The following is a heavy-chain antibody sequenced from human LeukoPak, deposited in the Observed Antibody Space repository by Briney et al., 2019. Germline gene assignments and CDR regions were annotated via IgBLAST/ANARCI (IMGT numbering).Heavy chain of an antibody. Sequence: SETLSLTCAVYGGSFSGYYWSWIRQPPGKGLEWIGEINHSGSTNYNPSLKSRVTISVDTSKNQFSLKLSSVTAADTAVYYCARIPHYDILTGYWFDPWGQGTLVTVSS. V-gene: IGHV4-34*01. CDR2: INHSGST. D-gene: IGHD3-9*01. CDR1: GGSFSGYY. CDR3: ARIPHYDILTGYWFDP. J-gene: IGHJ5*02.